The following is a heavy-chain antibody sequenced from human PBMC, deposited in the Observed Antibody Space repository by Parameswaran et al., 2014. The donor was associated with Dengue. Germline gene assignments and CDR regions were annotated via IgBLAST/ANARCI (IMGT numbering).Heavy chain of an antibody. V-gene: IGHV3-7*03. CDR3: ARGRGDP. J-gene: IGHJ5*02. Sequence: RWIRQPPGKGLEWVANIKQDGSEKYYVDSVKGRFTISRDNAKNSLYLQMNSLRAEDTAVYYCARGRGDPWGQGTLVTVSS. CDR2: IKQDGSEK.